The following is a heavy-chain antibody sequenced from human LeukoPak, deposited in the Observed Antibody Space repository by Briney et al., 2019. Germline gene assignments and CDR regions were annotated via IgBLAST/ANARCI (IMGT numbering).Heavy chain of an antibody. CDR3: ARDSLNNYYYYYYMDV. Sequence: ASVKVSCKASGYTFTSYDINWVRQATGQGLEWMGWMNPNSGNTGYAQKFQGRVTMTRNTSISTAYMELSSLRSEDTAVYYCARDSLNNYYYYYYMDVWGQGTMVTVSS. CDR2: MNPNSGNT. D-gene: IGHD5-18*01. CDR1: GYTFTSYD. J-gene: IGHJ6*03. V-gene: IGHV1-8*01.